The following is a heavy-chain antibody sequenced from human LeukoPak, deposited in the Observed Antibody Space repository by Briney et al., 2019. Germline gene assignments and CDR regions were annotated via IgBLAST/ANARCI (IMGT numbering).Heavy chain of an antibody. V-gene: IGHV3-30-3*01. CDR2: ISYDGSNK. J-gene: IGHJ6*02. D-gene: IGHD3-10*01. CDR1: GFTFSSYA. Sequence: PGGSLRLSCAASGFTFSSYAMHWVRQAPGKGLEWVAVISYDGSNKYYADSVKGGFTISRDNSKNTLYLQMNSLRAEDTAVYYCARGTLWTELLYYYYGMDVWGQGTTVTVSS. CDR3: ARGTLWTELLYYYYGMDV.